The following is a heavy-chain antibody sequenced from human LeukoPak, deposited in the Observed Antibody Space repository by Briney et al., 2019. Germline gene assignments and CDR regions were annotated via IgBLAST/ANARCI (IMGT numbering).Heavy chain of an antibody. D-gene: IGHD2-2*01. CDR3: ARDGTSTDDY. J-gene: IGHJ4*02. V-gene: IGHV1-18*01. Sequence: ASVKVSCKASGYTFSNFGINWVRQAPGQGLEWIAWISGNNDNPNYGQKFQGRFTVTTDSTTSTAYMELRNLRSDDTSVYYCARDGTSTDDYWGQGTLVTVSS. CDR2: ISGNNDNP. CDR1: GYTFSNFG.